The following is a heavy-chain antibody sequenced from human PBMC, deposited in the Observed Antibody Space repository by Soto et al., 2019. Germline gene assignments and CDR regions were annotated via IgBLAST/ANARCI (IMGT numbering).Heavy chain of an antibody. CDR2: ISYDGSNK. D-gene: IGHD6-19*01. CDR3: AKEDGTSGYSSGLYYYYGMDV. Sequence: QVQLVESGGGVVQPGRSLRLSCAASGFTFSSYGMHWVRQAPGKGLEWVAVISYDGSNKYYADSVKGRFTISRDNSKNTLYLQMNSLRAEDTAVYYCAKEDGTSGYSSGLYYYYGMDVWGQGTTVTVSS. CDR1: GFTFSSYG. V-gene: IGHV3-30*18. J-gene: IGHJ6*02.